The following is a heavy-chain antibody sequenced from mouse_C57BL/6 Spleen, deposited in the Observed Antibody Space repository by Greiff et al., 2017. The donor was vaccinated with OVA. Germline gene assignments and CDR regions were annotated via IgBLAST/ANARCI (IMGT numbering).Heavy chain of an antibody. CDR2: IWGDGST. CDR3: AKEGGSRQLRLYAMDY. J-gene: IGHJ4*01. Sequence: VQLQQSGPGLVAPSQSLSITCTVSGFSLTSYGVSWVRQPPGKGLEWLGVIWGDGSTNYHSALLSRLSISKDNSKSQVFLKLNSLQTDDTAPYYCAKEGGSRQLRLYAMDYWGQGTSVTVSS. CDR1: GFSLTSYG. V-gene: IGHV2-3*01. D-gene: IGHD3-2*02.